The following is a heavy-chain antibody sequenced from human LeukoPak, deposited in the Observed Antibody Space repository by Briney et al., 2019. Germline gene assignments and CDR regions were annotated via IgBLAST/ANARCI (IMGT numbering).Heavy chain of an antibody. CDR1: GGSISNHY. CDR3: ARHLGVGSYPLDS. Sequence: SETLSLTCSVSGGSISNHYWSWIRQPPGKGLEWTAHIYSSGTTTYNPSLKSRVTISVDTSKSQISLKVRSVTAADTAVYYCARHLGVGSYPLDSWGQGTLVTVSS. CDR2: IYSSGTT. J-gene: IGHJ4*02. D-gene: IGHD1-26*01. V-gene: IGHV4-59*08.